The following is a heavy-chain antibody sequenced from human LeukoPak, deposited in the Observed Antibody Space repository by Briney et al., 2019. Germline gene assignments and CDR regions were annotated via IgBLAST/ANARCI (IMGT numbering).Heavy chain of an antibody. D-gene: IGHD1-26*01. V-gene: IGHV4-39*07. CDR1: GGSISSGSYY. CDR3: ARSSYYWPSYFDY. CDR2: IFFGGST. J-gene: IGHJ4*02. Sequence: SETLSLTCTVSGGSISSGSYYWGWIRQSPGKGLEWIGSIFFGGSTYYNPSLKSRVTISVDTSKNQFSLRLSSVTAADTAVYYCARSSYYWPSYFDYWGQGTLVTVSS.